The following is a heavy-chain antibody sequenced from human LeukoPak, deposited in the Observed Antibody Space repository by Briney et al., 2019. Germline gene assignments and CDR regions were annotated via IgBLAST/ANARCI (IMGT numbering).Heavy chain of an antibody. J-gene: IGHJ4*02. CDR3: ERVRYGDYVYYFDY. V-gene: IGHV3-53*04. CDR2: IYSGGST. CDR1: GFTVSSNY. Sequence: GGSLRLSCAASGFTVSSNYMSWVRQAPGKGLEWVSVIYSGGSTYYADSVKGRFTISRHNSKNTLYLQMNSLRAEDTAVYYCERVRYGDYVYYFDYWGQGTLVTVSS. D-gene: IGHD4-17*01.